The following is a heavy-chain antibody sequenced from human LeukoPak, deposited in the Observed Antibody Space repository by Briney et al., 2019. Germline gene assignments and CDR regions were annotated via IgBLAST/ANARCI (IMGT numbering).Heavy chain of an antibody. D-gene: IGHD2-15*01. CDR1: GFTFSSYA. Sequence: GGSLRLSCAASGFTFSSYAMTWVRQAPGKGLEWVSVISGCGGTTFYADSVKGRFTISRDNSKNTLYLQMNSLRADDTAVYYCAKYQCSGSACYPKEFDYWGQGTLVTVSS. V-gene: IGHV3-23*01. J-gene: IGHJ4*02. CDR3: AKYQCSGSACYPKEFDY. CDR2: ISGCGGTT.